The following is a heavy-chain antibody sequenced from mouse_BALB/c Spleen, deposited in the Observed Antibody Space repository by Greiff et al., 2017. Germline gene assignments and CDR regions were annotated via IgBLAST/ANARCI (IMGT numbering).Heavy chain of an antibody. CDR2: IYPGDGDT. CDR3: ASGIDGFDY. J-gene: IGHJ2*01. CDR1: GYTFTSYW. V-gene: IGHV1-87*01. Sequence: QVQLQQSGAELARPGASVKLSCKASGYTFTSYWMQWVKQRPGQGLEWIGAIYPGDGDTRYTQKFKGKATLTADKSSSTAYMQLSSLASEDSAVYYCASGIDGFDYWGQGTTLTVSS.